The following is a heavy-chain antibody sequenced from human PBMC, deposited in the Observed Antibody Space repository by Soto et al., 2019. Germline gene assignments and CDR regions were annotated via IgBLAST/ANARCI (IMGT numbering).Heavy chain of an antibody. V-gene: IGHV3-30*18. J-gene: IGHJ6*02. D-gene: IGHD5-12*01. CDR3: AKRLDPYYYYGMDV. CDR1: GFSLSSHG. CDR2: IAYDGSNK. Sequence: QVPLVESGGGVVQPGRSLRLSCAASGFSLSSHGLHWVRQAPGKGLEWVAVIAYDGSNKYYADSVKGRFTISKDNSKNTLYLQMNSLRAEDTAVYYCAKRLDPYYYYGMDVWGQGTTVTVSS.